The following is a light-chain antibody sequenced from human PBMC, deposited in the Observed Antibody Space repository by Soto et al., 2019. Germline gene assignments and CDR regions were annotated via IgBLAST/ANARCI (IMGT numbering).Light chain of an antibody. CDR1: RSNIGNNA. Sequence: QSVVTQPPSASGTPGQRVTLPCPGSRSNIGNNAVSWYQQFPGTAPKLLIYNNNQRPSGVPGRFSGSKSGTLASLAISGLQSEDEADYYCATWDDSLNARGVFGGGTKLTVL. CDR3: ATWDDSLNARGV. V-gene: IGLV1-44*01. CDR2: NNN. J-gene: IGLJ3*02.